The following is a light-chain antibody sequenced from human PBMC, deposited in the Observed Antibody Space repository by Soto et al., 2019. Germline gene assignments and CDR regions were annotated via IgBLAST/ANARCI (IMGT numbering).Light chain of an antibody. CDR2: DVS. J-gene: IGLJ1*01. CDR3: SSYTSSSTRLYV. CDR1: SSDVGGYNY. V-gene: IGLV2-14*01. Sequence: QSVLTQPASVSGSPGQSITISCTGTSSDVGGYNYVSWYQQHTGKAPKLMIYDVSNRPSGVSNRFSGYKSGNTASLTLSGLQAEDEADYYCSSYTSSSTRLYVFGTGTKVTVL.